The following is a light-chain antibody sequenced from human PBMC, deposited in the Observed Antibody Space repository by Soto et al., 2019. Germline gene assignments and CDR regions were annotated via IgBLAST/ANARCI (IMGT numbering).Light chain of an antibody. V-gene: IGLV2-14*01. CDR2: DVS. CDR1: SSDIGGDHY. CDR3: SSYTASSTVV. J-gene: IGLJ2*01. Sequence: QSALTQPASVSGSPGQSITISCTGSSSDIGGDHYVSWYQQYPGKPPKLILFDVSNRPSGVSDRFSGSKSGNTASLTISGLQAEDGGAYYCSSYTASSTVVFGGGTKLPVL.